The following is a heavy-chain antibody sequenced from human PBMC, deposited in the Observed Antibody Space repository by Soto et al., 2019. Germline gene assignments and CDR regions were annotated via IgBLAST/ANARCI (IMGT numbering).Heavy chain of an antibody. J-gene: IGHJ6*02. Sequence: PSETLSLTCAVYGGSFSGSYWSWIGQPPGKGLEWIGEINHSGSTNYNPSLKSRVTISVDTSKNQFSLKLSSVTAADTAVYYCARRMVRGVNYYYYYGMDVWGQGTTVTVSS. CDR3: ARRMVRGVNYYYYYGMDV. CDR2: INHSGST. V-gene: IGHV4-34*01. D-gene: IGHD3-10*01. CDR1: GGSFSGSY.